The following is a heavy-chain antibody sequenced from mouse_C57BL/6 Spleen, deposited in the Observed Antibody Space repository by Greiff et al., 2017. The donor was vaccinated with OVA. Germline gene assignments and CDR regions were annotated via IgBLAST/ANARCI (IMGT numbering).Heavy chain of an antibody. Sequence: QVQLQQPGAELVRPGSSVKLSCKASGYTFTSYWMDWVKQRPGQGLEWIGNIYPSDSETHYNQKFKDKSTLTVDKSSSTAYMQLSSLTSEDSAVYYCARREVSYYFDYWGQGTTLTVSS. J-gene: IGHJ2*01. D-gene: IGHD6-2*01. CDR2: IYPSDSET. CDR1: GYTFTSYW. CDR3: ARREVSYYFDY. V-gene: IGHV1-61*01.